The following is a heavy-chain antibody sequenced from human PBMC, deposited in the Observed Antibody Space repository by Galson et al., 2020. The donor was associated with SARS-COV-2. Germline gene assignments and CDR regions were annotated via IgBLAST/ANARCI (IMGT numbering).Heavy chain of an antibody. CDR2: IYSEGSST. D-gene: IGHD7-27*01. Sequence: ALHGESLKISCAASGFTFSSYWMHWVRQAPGKGLVWVSRIYSEGSSTSYADSVKGRFTISGDNAKNTLYLQMNSLRAEDTAVYLCATRSRACNIGCAPGENWGQGTLVTVSS. V-gene: IGHV3-74*01. CDR3: ATRSRACNIGCAPGEN. J-gene: IGHJ4*02. CDR1: GFTFSSYW.